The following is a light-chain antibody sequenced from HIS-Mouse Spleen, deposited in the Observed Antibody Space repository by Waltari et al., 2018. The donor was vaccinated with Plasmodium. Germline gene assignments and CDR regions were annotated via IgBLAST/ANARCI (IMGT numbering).Light chain of an antibody. CDR1: KLGAKS. CDR3: QAWDSSTVV. Sequence: SYELTQPPSVSVSPGQTPRITCPGHKLGAKSACWYQQKPGQSPVLVIYQDSTRPSGIPERFSGSNSGNTATLTISGTQAMDEADYYCQAWDSSTVVFGGGTKLTVL. CDR2: QDS. J-gene: IGLJ2*01. V-gene: IGLV3-1*01.